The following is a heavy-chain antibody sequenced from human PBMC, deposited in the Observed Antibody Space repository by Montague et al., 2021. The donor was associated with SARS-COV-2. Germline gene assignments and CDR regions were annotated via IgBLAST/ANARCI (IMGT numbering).Heavy chain of an antibody. CDR2: VYRTGGT. D-gene: IGHD5-12*01. V-gene: IGHV4-4*02. CDR3: ARTGAYDHSDY. CDR1: GGSVNSTNW. Sequence: SETLSLTCTISGGSVNSTNWWSWVRQPPGKGLEWIAEVYRTGGTMFNPSFRSRVTLSIDRSKNLFSLNLNSVTVADTAVYYCARTGAYDHSDYWGPGTLVIVS. J-gene: IGHJ4*02.